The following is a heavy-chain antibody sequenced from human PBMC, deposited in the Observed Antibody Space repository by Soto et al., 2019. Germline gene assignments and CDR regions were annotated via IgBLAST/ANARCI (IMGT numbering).Heavy chain of an antibody. CDR3: ARDKITGLFDY. CDR2: IFYSGPT. D-gene: IGHD2-8*02. CDR1: GDSITSGVHC. V-gene: IGHV4-31*03. J-gene: IGHJ4*02. Sequence: TSETLSLTCTVSGDSITSGVHCWSWIRQLPGKGLEWIGYIFYSGPTYYNPSLKSRVTISVDTSKNQFSLKLTSVTAADTAVYYCARDKITGLFDYWGQGTLVTVSS.